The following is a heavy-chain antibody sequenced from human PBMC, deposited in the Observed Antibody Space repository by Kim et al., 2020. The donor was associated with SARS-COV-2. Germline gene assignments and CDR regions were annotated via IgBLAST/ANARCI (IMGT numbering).Heavy chain of an antibody. D-gene: IGHD5-18*01. CDR1: GYSISSGYY. CDR2: IYHSGST. Sequence: SETLSLTCTVSGYSISSGYYWGWIRQPPGKGLEWIGSIYHSGSTYYNPSLKSRVTTSLDTSKNQFSLKLSSVTAADTAVYYCARDPYEYSYGYGVVFGGYYFDYWGQGTLVTVSS. V-gene: IGHV4-38-2*02. J-gene: IGHJ4*02. CDR3: ARDPYEYSYGYGVVFGGYYFDY.